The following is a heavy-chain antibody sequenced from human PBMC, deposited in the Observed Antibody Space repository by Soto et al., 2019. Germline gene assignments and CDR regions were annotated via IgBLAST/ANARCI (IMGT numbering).Heavy chain of an antibody. CDR2: ISAYNANA. V-gene: IGHV1-18*01. Sequence: PSVKVARKASGYTFRNFGISWVRQAPGQGLEWMGWISAYNANANYAQKFQGRLTMTADRSTSKAYMEMRSLRSDDTAVYYWARKDSYFADWGKGTRVPAS. D-gene: IGHD2-15*01. CDR3: ARKDSYFAD. CDR1: GYTFRNFG. J-gene: IGHJ4*02.